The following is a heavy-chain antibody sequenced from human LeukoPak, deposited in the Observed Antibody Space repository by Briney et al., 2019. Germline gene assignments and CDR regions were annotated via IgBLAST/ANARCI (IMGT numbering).Heavy chain of an antibody. Sequence: SETLSLTRTVSGDSITSYYWTWIRQPPGKGLEWIGYIHDSGRSDYNPSLKSRVSISVDTSKNQLSLKLSSVTAADTAVYYCARAHTNNWHVDYWGQGTLVTVSS. CDR1: GDSITSYY. D-gene: IGHD1-1*01. CDR2: IHDSGRS. J-gene: IGHJ4*02. CDR3: ARAHTNNWHVDY. V-gene: IGHV4-59*01.